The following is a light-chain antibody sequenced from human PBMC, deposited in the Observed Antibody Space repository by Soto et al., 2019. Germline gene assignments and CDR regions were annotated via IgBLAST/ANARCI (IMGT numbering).Light chain of an antibody. Sequence: QSALTQPASGSGSPGQSITISCTGTSSDVGGYNYVSWYQQHPGKAPKLMIYDVSNRPSGVSNRFSGSKSGNTASLTISGLQAEDEAHYYCSSYTSSSTLEVFGGGTKLTLL. CDR1: SSDVGGYNY. CDR3: SSYTSSSTLEV. J-gene: IGLJ2*01. V-gene: IGLV2-14*01. CDR2: DVS.